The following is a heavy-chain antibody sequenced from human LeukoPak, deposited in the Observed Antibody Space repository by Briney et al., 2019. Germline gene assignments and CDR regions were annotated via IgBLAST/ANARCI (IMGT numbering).Heavy chain of an antibody. D-gene: IGHD2-21*02. CDR1: GFTFSSYG. V-gene: IGHV3-33*01. CDR2: IWYDGSNK. Sequence: GGSLRLSCAASGFTFSSYGMHWVRQAPGKGLEWVAVIWYDGSNKFLADSVKGRFTISRDNSKNTLYLQMNSLRADDTAVYYCARGGAYCGGDCLSYFLVYWGQGTLVTVSS. CDR3: ARGGAYCGGDCLSYFLVY. J-gene: IGHJ4*02.